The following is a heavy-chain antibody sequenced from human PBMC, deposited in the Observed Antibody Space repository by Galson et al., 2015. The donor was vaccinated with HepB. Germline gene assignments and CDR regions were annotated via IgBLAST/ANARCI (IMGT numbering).Heavy chain of an antibody. D-gene: IGHD6-13*01. V-gene: IGHV4-34*01. CDR2: INHSGST. CDR1: GGSFSGYY. J-gene: IGHJ4*02. Sequence: SETLSLTCAVYGGSFSGYYWSWIRQPPGKGLEWIGEINHSGSTNYNPSLKSRVTISVDTSKNQFSLKLSSVTAADTAVYYCARNGYSSSGSPVHWGQGTLVTVSS. CDR3: ARNGYSSSGSPVH.